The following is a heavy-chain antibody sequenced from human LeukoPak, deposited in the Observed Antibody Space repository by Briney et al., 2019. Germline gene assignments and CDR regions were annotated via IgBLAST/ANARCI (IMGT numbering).Heavy chain of an antibody. CDR1: GGSISSYY. CDR3: ARLKYYYDSSGYRAEYFQH. Sequence: PSETLSLTCTVSGGSISSYYWSWIRQPPGKGLEWIGYVYYSGSTNYNPSLKSRVTISVYTSKNQFSLKLSSVTAADTAVYYCARLKYYYDSSGYRAEYFQHWGQGTLVTVSS. V-gene: IGHV4-59*01. D-gene: IGHD3-22*01. J-gene: IGHJ1*01. CDR2: VYYSGST.